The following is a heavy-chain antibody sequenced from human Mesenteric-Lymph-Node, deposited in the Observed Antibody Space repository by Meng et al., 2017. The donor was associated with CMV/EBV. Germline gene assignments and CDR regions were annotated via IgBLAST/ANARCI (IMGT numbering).Heavy chain of an antibody. CDR1: GFTFSNYW. CDR3: ARIRFDGNFDY. D-gene: IGHD2-15*01. V-gene: IGHV3-7*01. Sequence: GESLKISCVVSGFTFSNYWMSWVRQAPGKGLEWVANRDQDGSDRYYVDARKGRFIISRDNARNSLELQMNRLRAEDTAVYYCARIRFDGNFDYWGQGTLVTVSS. J-gene: IGHJ4*02. CDR2: RDQDGSDR.